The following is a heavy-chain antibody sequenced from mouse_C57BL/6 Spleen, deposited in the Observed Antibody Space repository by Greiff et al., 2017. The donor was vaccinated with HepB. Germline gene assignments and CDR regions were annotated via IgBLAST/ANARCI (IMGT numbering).Heavy chain of an antibody. V-gene: IGHV5-4*01. J-gene: IGHJ3*01. D-gene: IGHD1-1*01. CDR2: ISDGGSYT. CDR3: ARDRGYGSSYGFAY. Sequence: DVKLVESGGGLVKPGGSLKLSCAASGFTFSSYAMSWVRQTPEKRLAWVATISDGGSYTYYPDNVKGRFTISRDNAKNNRYLQMSHLKSEDTAMYYCARDRGYGSSYGFAYWGQGTLVTVSA. CDR1: GFTFSSYA.